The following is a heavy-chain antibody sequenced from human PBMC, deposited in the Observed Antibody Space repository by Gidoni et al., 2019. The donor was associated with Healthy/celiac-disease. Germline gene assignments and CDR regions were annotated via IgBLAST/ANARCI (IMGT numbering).Heavy chain of an antibody. CDR3: VKPSAKYSSSWYGI. D-gene: IGHD6-13*01. V-gene: IGHV3-64D*08. CDR2: ISSNGGST. J-gene: IGHJ3*02. Sequence: EVQLVESGVGLVQPGGSLSLSFSSSGFTFSSYAMHWVRQAPGKGLEYVSAISSNGGSTYYADSVKGRFTISRDNSKNTLYLQMSSLRAEDTAVYYCVKPSAKYSSSWYGIWGQGTMVTVSS. CDR1: GFTFSSYA.